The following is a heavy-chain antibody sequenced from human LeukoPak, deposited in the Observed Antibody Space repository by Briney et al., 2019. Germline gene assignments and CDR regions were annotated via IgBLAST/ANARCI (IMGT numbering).Heavy chain of an antibody. D-gene: IGHD6-19*01. CDR2: ISSTSTYI. J-gene: IGHJ4*02. CDR1: GFTFSSYS. V-gene: IGHV3-21*01. Sequence: PGGSLRLSCVASGFTFSSYSMSWVRQAPGKGLEWLSSISSTSTYIYYADSVKGRFTISRDNAKMSLYLQVNSLRAEDTAMYYCARYSSGWYSDAFDIWGQGTLVTVSS. CDR3: ARYSSGWYSDAFDI.